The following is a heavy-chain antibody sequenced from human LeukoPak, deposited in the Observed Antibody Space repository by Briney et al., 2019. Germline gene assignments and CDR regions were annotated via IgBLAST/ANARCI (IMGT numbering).Heavy chain of an antibody. CDR3: ARVGGGYPNFLFDY. CDR1: SGSISSGGYS. D-gene: IGHD1-1*01. V-gene: IGHV4-30-2*01. Sequence: PSETLSLTCAVSSGSISSGGYSWSWIRQPPGKGLEWIGYIYHSGSTYYNPSLKSRVTISVDRSTNQFSLKLNSVTAADTAVYYCARVGGGYPNFLFDYWGQGTLVTVSS. J-gene: IGHJ4*02. CDR2: IYHSGST.